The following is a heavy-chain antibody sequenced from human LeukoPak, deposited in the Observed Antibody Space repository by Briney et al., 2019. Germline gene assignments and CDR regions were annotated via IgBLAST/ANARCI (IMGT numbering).Heavy chain of an antibody. CDR3: ARETGSYCTNGVCYPRALPYFDY. D-gene: IGHD2-8*01. CDR2: ISSSGSTI. V-gene: IGHV3-48*03. CDR1: GFTFSSYE. J-gene: IGHJ4*02. Sequence: GGSLRLSCAASGFTFSSYEMDWVRQAPGKGLEWVSYISSSGSTIYYADSVKGRFTISRDNAKNSLYLHMNSLRAEDTAVYYCARETGSYCTNGVCYPRALPYFDYWGQGTLVTVSS.